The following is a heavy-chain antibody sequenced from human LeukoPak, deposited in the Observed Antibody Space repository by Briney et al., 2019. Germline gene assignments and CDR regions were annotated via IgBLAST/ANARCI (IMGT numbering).Heavy chain of an antibody. CDR1: GGTFSSYA. Sequence: ASVKVSCKASGGTFSSYAISWVRQAPGQGPEWMGGIIPIFGTANYAQKFQCRVTITADESTSTAYMELSSLRSEDTAVYYCARLCSSTSCYVDYWGQGTLVTVSS. D-gene: IGHD2-2*01. CDR3: ARLCSSTSCYVDY. V-gene: IGHV1-69*13. J-gene: IGHJ4*02. CDR2: IIPIFGTA.